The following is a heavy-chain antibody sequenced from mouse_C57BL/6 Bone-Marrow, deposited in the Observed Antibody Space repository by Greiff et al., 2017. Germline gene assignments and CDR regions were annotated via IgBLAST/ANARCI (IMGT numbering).Heavy chain of an antibody. CDR3: TRSLYCGSSWYDFDY. V-gene: IGHV1-15*01. CDR2: IDPETGGT. Sequence: LVESGAELVRPGASVTLSCKASGYTFTDYEMHWVKQTPVHGLEWIGAIDPETGGTAYNQKFKGKAILTADKSSSTAYMELRSLTSEDSAVYYCTRSLYCGSSWYDFDYWGQGTTLTVSS. CDR1: GYTFTDYE. J-gene: IGHJ2*01. D-gene: IGHD1-1*01.